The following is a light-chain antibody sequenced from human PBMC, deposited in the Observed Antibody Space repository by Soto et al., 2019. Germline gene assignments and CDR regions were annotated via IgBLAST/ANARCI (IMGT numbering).Light chain of an antibody. V-gene: IGLV2-11*01. Sequence: QSLLAQPRSLSGSPGQSVTISCTGSYSDVGTFYFVSWYQQYPGKGPKLIIYDVTERPSGVPDRFSGSKSGNTASLTISGLQAEDEADYYCCSYAGSYTYIFGSGTKVTVL. CDR1: YSDVGTFYF. CDR2: DVT. J-gene: IGLJ1*01. CDR3: CSYAGSYTYI.